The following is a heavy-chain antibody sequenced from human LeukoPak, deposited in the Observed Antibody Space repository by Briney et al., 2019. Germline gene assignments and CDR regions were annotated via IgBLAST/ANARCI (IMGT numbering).Heavy chain of an antibody. Sequence: GESLKISCKGSGYSFTSYWIGWVRQMPGKGLEWMGIIYPGDSDTRYSPSFQGQVTISADKSISTAYLQWSSLKASDTATYYCARHPYSSGWYGNYYYYGMDVWGQGTTVTVSS. CDR1: GYSFTSYW. CDR3: ARHPYSSGWYGNYYYYGMDV. D-gene: IGHD6-19*01. V-gene: IGHV5-51*01. J-gene: IGHJ6*02. CDR2: IYPGDSDT.